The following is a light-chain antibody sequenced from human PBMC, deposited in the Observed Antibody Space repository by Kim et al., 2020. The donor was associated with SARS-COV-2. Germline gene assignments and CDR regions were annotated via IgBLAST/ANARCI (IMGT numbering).Light chain of an antibody. Sequence: IVLTQSPVTLSLSPGERATLSCRASQSVNTDLAWYQHKSGQAPRLLIYDTSNRAPAIPARFSGSGSGTDFTLTIDTLEPEDVAVYYCQQRWRSPLTWGGGTKLE. J-gene: IGKJ4*01. V-gene: IGKV3-11*01. CDR3: QQRWRSPLT. CDR1: QSVNTD. CDR2: DTS.